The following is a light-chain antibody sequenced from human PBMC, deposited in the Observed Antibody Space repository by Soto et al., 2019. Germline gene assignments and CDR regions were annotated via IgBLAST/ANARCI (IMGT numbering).Light chain of an antibody. Sequence: EIVLTQSPGTLSLSPGERATLSCRASQSVSSSYLAWYQQKPGQAPRLLIYGASSRATGILDRFSGSGSGTDVTLTISRLEPEDFAVYYCQQYGSSPLLYTFGQGTKLEIK. CDR1: QSVSSSY. V-gene: IGKV3-20*01. CDR2: GAS. CDR3: QQYGSSPLLYT. J-gene: IGKJ2*01.